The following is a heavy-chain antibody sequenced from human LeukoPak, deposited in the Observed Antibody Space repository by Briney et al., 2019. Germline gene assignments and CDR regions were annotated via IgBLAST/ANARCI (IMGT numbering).Heavy chain of an antibody. V-gene: IGHV4-30-4*01. CDR3: ARWGSPSIDVTAFDI. Sequence: PSETLSLTCTVSGGSISSGDYYWSWIRQPPGKGLEWIGYIYYSGSTYYNPSLKSRVTISVDTSKNQFSLKLSSVTAADTAVYYCARWGSPSIDVTAFDIWGQGTMVTVSS. CDR1: GGSISSGDYY. D-gene: IGHD6-6*01. CDR2: IYYSGST. J-gene: IGHJ3*02.